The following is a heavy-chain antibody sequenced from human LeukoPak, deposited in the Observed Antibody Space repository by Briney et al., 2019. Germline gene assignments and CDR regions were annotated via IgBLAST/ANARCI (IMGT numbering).Heavy chain of an antibody. J-gene: IGHJ1*01. Sequence: PGGSLRLSCAASGFTFSKVWMSWVRQAPGKGLEWVGRIKSKTDGGTIDYAAPVKGRFTISRDDSKDTLFLQMKSLKTEDTAVYYCTTDLSELDDSGYYAKYFHHWGQGTLVSVSS. CDR2: IKSKTDGGTI. CDR1: GFTFSKVW. D-gene: IGHD3-22*01. V-gene: IGHV3-15*01. CDR3: TTDLSELDDSGYYAKYFHH.